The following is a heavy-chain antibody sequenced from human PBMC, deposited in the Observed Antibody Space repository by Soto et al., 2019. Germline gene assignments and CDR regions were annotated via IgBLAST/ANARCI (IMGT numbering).Heavy chain of an antibody. CDR1: GFTFSSYD. V-gene: IGHV3-13*04. Sequence: GSLSLSCSASGFTFSSYDMHWVRQGTGKGLEWVSAIGTTGDTYYAGSVKGRFTISRENAKNSLYLQMNSLRAGDTAIYFCARAIGPTLFDYWGQGTLVTVSS. J-gene: IGHJ4*02. CDR3: ARAIGPTLFDY. D-gene: IGHD3-22*01. CDR2: IGTTGDT.